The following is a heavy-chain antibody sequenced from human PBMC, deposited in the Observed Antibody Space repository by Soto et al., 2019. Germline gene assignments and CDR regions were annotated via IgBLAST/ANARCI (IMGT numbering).Heavy chain of an antibody. D-gene: IGHD3-22*01. CDR1: GGSISSYY. CDR2: IYYSGST. J-gene: IGHJ4*02. Sequence: SETLSLTCSVSGGSISSYYWSWIRQPPGKGLEWIGYIYYSGSTNYNPSLKSRVTISVDTSKNQFSLKLSSVTAADTAVYYCARRTYYYDSSGYLSAYYFDYWGQGTLVTVS. CDR3: ARRTYYYDSSGYLSAYYFDY. V-gene: IGHV4-59*01.